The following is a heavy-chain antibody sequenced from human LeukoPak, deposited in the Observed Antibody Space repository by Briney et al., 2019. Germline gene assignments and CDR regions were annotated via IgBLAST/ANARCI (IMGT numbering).Heavy chain of an antibody. D-gene: IGHD5-18*01. Sequence: PGGSLRLSCAASGFTFLSYRLNWGRQAPGKGLEWVSSISSSSSYIYYADSVKGRFTISRDNAKNSLYLQMNSLRAEDTAVYYCARPDYSYGFLSWDAFDIWGQGTMVTVSS. J-gene: IGHJ3*02. CDR2: ISSSSSYI. CDR1: GFTFLSYR. V-gene: IGHV3-21*01. CDR3: ARPDYSYGFLSWDAFDI.